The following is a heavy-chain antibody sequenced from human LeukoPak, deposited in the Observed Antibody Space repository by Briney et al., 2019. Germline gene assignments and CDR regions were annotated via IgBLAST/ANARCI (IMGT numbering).Heavy chain of an antibody. CDR2: ISWNSGSI. CDR1: GFTFDDYA. CDR3: ASGRGGVIITYFDY. Sequence: GGSLRLSCAASGFTFDDYAMHWVRQAPGKGLEWVSGISWNSGSIGYADSVKGRFTISRDNAKNSLYLQMNSLRAEDTALCYCASGRGGVIITYFDYWGQGTLVSVSS. D-gene: IGHD3-10*01. J-gene: IGHJ4*02. V-gene: IGHV3-9*01.